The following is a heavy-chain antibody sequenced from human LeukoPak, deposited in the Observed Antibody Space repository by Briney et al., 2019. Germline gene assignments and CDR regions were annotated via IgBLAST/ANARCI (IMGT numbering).Heavy chain of an antibody. Sequence: SETLSLTCTVSGGSISSYYWSWIRQPPGKGLEWIGYIYYSGSTNYNPSLKSRVTISVDTSKNQFSLKLSSVTAADTAVYYCAKDALDGYNGYWGQGTLVTVSS. CDR2: IYYSGST. CDR1: GGSISSYY. D-gene: IGHD5-24*01. CDR3: AKDALDGYNGY. J-gene: IGHJ4*02. V-gene: IGHV4-59*01.